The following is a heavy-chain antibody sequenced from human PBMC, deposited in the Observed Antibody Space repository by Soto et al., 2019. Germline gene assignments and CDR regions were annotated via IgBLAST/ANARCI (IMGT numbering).Heavy chain of an antibody. J-gene: IGHJ4*02. Sequence: SETLSLTCTVSGGSISSGGYYWSWIRQHPGKGLEWIGYIYYSGSTYYNPSLKSRVTISVDTSKNQFSLKLSSVTAADTAVYYCARGNYYDSSGYRRNFDYWGQGTLVTVSS. V-gene: IGHV4-31*03. D-gene: IGHD3-22*01. CDR3: ARGNYYDSSGYRRNFDY. CDR2: IYYSGST. CDR1: GGSISSGGYY.